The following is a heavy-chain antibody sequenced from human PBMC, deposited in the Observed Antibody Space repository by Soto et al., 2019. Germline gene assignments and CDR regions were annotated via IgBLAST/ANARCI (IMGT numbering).Heavy chain of an antibody. D-gene: IGHD2-2*01. CDR1: GFSLSTSGVG. J-gene: IGHJ2*01. V-gene: IGHV2-5*02. Sequence: QITLKESGPTLVKPTQTLTLTCTFSGFSLSTSGVGVGWIRQPPGKALEWLALIYWDDDKRYSPSLKSRLTTTKDTSKTQVVLTMTNIDPEDTATYYCAHATYWEYQLLHYWYFDLWGRGTLVTVSS. CDR3: AHATYWEYQLLHYWYFDL. CDR2: IYWDDDK.